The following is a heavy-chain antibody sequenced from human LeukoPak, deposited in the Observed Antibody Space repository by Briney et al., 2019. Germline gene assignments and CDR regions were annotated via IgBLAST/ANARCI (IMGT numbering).Heavy chain of an antibody. Sequence: PSETLSLTCAVYSGSFSGYYWSWIRQPPGKGLEWIGEINHSGSTNYNPSRKSRVTISVDTSKNQFSLKLSSVTAADTAVYYCARHRSDFWSGYYNYFDYWGQGTLVTVSS. D-gene: IGHD3-3*01. J-gene: IGHJ4*02. CDR3: ARHRSDFWSGYYNYFDY. CDR2: INHSGST. V-gene: IGHV4-34*01. CDR1: SGSFSGYY.